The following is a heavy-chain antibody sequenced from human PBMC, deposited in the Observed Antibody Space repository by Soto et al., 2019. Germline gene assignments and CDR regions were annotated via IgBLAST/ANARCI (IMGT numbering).Heavy chain of an antibody. J-gene: IGHJ5*02. CDR1: GYSFTTYG. Sequence: QVQLVQSGAEVKKPGASVKVSCKTSGYSFTTYGISWVRQAPGQGLEWMGWISSYNGKTNYAQKHQGRLTMTTDTSTTTVYMELRSLTSDDTAVYYSARDTPHRRDSSEIDPWGQGTLVTVSS. D-gene: IGHD3-22*01. CDR3: ARDTPHRRDSSEIDP. V-gene: IGHV1-18*01. CDR2: ISSYNGKT.